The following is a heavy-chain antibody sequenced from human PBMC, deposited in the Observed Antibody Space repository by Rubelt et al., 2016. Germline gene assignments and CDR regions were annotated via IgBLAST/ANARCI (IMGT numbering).Heavy chain of an antibody. Sequence: QLQLQESGPGLVKPSETLSLTCTVSGGSISSSSYYWGWIRQPPGKGLEWIGSIYYSGSTYYNPSLKSRVTISVDTSKNQFSPRLGSGTAADTAVYYCARDRDTMVRGVIIPDWFDPWGQGTLVTVSS. CDR3: ARDRDTMVRGVIIPDWFDP. CDR1: GGSISSSSYY. CDR2: IYYSGST. D-gene: IGHD3-10*01. V-gene: IGHV4-39*07. J-gene: IGHJ5*02.